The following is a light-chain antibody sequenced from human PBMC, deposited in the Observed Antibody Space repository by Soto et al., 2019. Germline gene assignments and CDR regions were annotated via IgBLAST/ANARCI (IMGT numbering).Light chain of an antibody. CDR1: QSVSSSY. CDR2: GAS. J-gene: IGKJ5*01. CDR3: QQRSNWRT. Sequence: EIVLTQSPGTLSLSPGERATLSCRASQSVSSSYLAWYQQKPGQAPRLLIYGASSRATGIPARFSGSGSGTDFTLTISSLEPEDFAVYYCQQRSNWRTFGQGTRLEIK. V-gene: IGKV3D-20*02.